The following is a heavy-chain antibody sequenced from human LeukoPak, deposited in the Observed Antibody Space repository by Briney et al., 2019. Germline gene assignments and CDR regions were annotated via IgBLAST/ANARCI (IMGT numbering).Heavy chain of an antibody. CDR2: IYTSGST. CDR1: GGSISSGSYY. J-gene: IGHJ4*02. Sequence: SETLSLTCTVSGGSISSGSYYWSWIRQPAGKGLEWIGRIYTSGSTNYNPSLKSRVTISVDTSKNQFSLKLSSVTAADTAVYYCARVGSWYGFDYWGQGTLDTVSS. V-gene: IGHV4-61*02. D-gene: IGHD6-13*01. CDR3: ARVGSWYGFDY.